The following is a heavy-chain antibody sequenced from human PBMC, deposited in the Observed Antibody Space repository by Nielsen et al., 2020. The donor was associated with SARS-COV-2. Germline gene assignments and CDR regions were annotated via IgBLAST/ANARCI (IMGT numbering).Heavy chain of an antibody. CDR3: AKDWTTIVVVPSGGVDY. CDR1: GFTLSTYG. J-gene: IGHJ4*02. D-gene: IGHD2-15*01. V-gene: IGHV3-30*18. CDR2: ISYDGSNK. Sequence: GSLRLSCAASGFTLSTYGMHWVRQAPGKGLEWVAAISYDGSNKYYVDSVKGRFTISRDNSKNTLYLQMSSLREEDTAVYYCAKDWTTIVVVPSGGVDYWGQGTLVTVSS.